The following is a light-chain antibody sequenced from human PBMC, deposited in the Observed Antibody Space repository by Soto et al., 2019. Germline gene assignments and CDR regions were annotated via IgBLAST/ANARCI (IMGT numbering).Light chain of an antibody. J-gene: IGLJ2*01. CDR1: SSNIGSNA. CDR2: SNN. CDR3: AAWDDSLKGVL. Sequence: QSVLTQPPSASGTPGQRVTISCSGSSSNIGSNAVNWYQQLPGTAPNLLIYSNNQRPSGVPDRFSGSKSGTSASLAISGLQSEDEADYYCAAWDDSLKGVLFGGGTKVAVL. V-gene: IGLV1-44*01.